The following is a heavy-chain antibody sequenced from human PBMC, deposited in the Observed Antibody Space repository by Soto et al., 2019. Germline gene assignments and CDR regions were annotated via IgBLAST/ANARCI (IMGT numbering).Heavy chain of an antibody. CDR3: ARDPTAPGIRVRYCSGGSCYLDP. J-gene: IGHJ5*02. D-gene: IGHD2-15*01. CDR2: ISAYNGNT. V-gene: IGHV1-18*01. CDR1: GYTFTSYG. Sequence: QVQLVQTGAEVKKPGASVKVSCKASGYTFTSYGISWVRQAPGQGLEWMGWISAYNGNTNYAQKLQGRVTMTTDTSTSTAYMELRSLRSDDTAVYYCARDPTAPGIRVRYCSGGSCYLDPWGQGTLVTVSS.